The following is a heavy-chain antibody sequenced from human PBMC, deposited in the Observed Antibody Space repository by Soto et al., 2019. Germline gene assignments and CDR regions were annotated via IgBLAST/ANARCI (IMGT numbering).Heavy chain of an antibody. CDR1: GFTFSSYA. Sequence: QPGGSLRLSCAASGFTFSSYAMSWVRQAPGKGLEWVSAISGSGGSTYYADSVKGRFTISRDNSKNTLYLQMNSLRVEDTAVYYCAKDGARALRYFDWFENWFDPWGQGTLVTVSS. D-gene: IGHD3-9*01. J-gene: IGHJ5*02. CDR3: AKDGARALRYFDWFENWFDP. V-gene: IGHV3-23*01. CDR2: ISGSGGST.